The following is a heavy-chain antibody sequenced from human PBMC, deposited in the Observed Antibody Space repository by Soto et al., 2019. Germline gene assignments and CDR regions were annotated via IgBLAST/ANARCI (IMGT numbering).Heavy chain of an antibody. Sequence: EVQLVESGGRLVQPGGSLRLSCEASGFSINTYEMNWVRQAPGKGLEWLSYMSSSGSNVYYADSVKGRFSISRDTAKNSLYLQMWSLRAEDTAIYHCGREAESAGRNAFDIWGQGKMVSVSS. D-gene: IGHD3-10*01. V-gene: IGHV3-48*03. CDR2: MSSSGSNV. J-gene: IGHJ3*02. CDR3: GREAESAGRNAFDI. CDR1: GFSINTYE.